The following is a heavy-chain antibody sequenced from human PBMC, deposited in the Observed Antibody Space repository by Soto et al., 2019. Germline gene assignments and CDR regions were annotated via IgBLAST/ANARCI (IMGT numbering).Heavy chain of an antibody. CDR1: GGSITGYY. J-gene: IGHJ4*02. CDR3: ARASLAEGPEAY. D-gene: IGHD6-19*01. V-gene: IGHV4-59*12. Sequence: SETLSLTCSVSGGSITGYYWNWIRQPPGKGLEWVGHIYGSGTTNYNPSLQSRVTISVDTSKIQFSLNLTSVTAADSAVYYCARASLAEGPEAYWGQGILVTVSS. CDR2: IYGSGTT.